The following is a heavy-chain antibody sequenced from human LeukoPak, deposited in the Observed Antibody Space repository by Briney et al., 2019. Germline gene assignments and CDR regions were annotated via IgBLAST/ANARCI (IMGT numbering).Heavy chain of an antibody. V-gene: IGHV1-46*01. CDR2: INPSGGST. D-gene: IGHD6-13*01. CDR1: GYTFTGYY. J-gene: IGHJ6*03. Sequence: ASVKVSCKASGYTFTGYYMHWVRQAPGQGLEWMGIINPSGGSTSYAQKFQGRVTMTRDMSTSTVYMELSSLRSEDTAVYYCAIRRSYSRRDYYYYMDVWGKGTTVTVSS. CDR3: AIRRSYSRRDYYYYMDV.